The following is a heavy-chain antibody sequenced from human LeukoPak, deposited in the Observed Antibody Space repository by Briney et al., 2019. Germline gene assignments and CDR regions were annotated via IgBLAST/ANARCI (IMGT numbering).Heavy chain of an antibody. V-gene: IGHV3-48*03. CDR1: GFTFSNYE. Sequence: PGGSLGLSCAASGFTFSNYEMNWVRQAPGKGLEWVSYISSSGSTTYYTDSVKGRFTISEDNAKNSLYLQMNSLRAEDTALYYCARETAGGHLDYWGQGTLVTVSS. J-gene: IGHJ4*02. D-gene: IGHD3-10*01. CDR2: ISSSGSTT. CDR3: ARETAGGHLDY.